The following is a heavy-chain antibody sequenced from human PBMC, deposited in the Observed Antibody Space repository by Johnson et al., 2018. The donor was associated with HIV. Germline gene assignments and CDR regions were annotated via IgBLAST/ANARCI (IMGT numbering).Heavy chain of an antibody. D-gene: IGHD6-13*01. CDR1: GFTFSSYA. J-gene: IGHJ3*02. V-gene: IGHV3-30*14. Sequence: EQLVESGGGLVPPGGSLRLSCTASGFTFSSYAMHWVRQAPGKGLEWVAVISYDGSNKYYADSVKGRFTISRDNSKNTLYLQMNSLRAEDTAVYYCARDSGSSWTSHAFDIWGQGTMVTVSS. CDR3: ARDSGSSWTSHAFDI. CDR2: ISYDGSNK.